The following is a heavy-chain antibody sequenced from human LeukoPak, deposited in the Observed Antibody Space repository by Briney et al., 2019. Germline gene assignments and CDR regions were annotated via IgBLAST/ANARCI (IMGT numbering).Heavy chain of an antibody. CDR2: ISRSSSTI. CDR1: GSTFSSYS. D-gene: IGHD1-1*01. CDR3: ARDNNWGLDY. V-gene: IGHV3-48*02. Sequence: GGSLRLSCAASGSTFSSYSMNWVRQAPGKGLEWVSYISRSSSTISYADSVKGRFTISRDNAKNSLYLQMNSLRDEDTAVYYCARDNNWGLDYWGQGTLVTVSS. J-gene: IGHJ4*02.